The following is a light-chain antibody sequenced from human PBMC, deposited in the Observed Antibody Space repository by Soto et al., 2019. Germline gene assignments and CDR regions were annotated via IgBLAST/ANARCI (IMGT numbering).Light chain of an antibody. J-gene: IGKJ1*01. Sequence: EILMTQSPFTLSVSPGERVTLSCRASQSVSDNLAWYQQKPGQAPSLLIYGASTRATGIPARFSGSRSGTEFTLTISRLQSEDFAVYYCQQYNNWPLTFGQGTKVDIK. CDR3: QQYNNWPLT. CDR2: GAS. CDR1: QSVSDN. V-gene: IGKV3-15*01.